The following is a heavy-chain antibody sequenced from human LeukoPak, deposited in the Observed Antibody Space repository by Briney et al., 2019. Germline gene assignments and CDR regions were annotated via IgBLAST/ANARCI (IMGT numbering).Heavy chain of an antibody. D-gene: IGHD3-3*01. J-gene: IGHJ3*02. CDR1: GGSFSGYY. V-gene: IGHV4-34*01. CDR3: ARHLYYDFWSGLSAFDI. CDR2: INHSGST. Sequence: PSETLSLTCAVYGGSFSGYYWSWIRQPPGKGLEWIGEINHSGSTNYNPSLKSRVTISVDTSKNQFSLKLSSVTAADTAVYYCARHLYYDFWSGLSAFDIWGQGTMVTVSS.